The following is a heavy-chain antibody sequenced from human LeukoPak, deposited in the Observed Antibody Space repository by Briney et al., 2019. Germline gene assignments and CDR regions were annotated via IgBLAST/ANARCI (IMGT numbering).Heavy chain of an antibody. D-gene: IGHD3-10*01. V-gene: IGHV3-11*05. CDR1: GFTFSDYY. CDR2: ISSSTGYT. J-gene: IGHJ5*02. Sequence: GGSPRLSCAASGFTFSDYYMSWIRQAPGKGLEWISHISSSTGYTEYADSVKGRFTISRDNAKNSLYLEMNSLRAEDTALYYCARDYYDSGSYGWFDPWGHGTLVTVSS. CDR3: ARDYYDSGSYGWFDP.